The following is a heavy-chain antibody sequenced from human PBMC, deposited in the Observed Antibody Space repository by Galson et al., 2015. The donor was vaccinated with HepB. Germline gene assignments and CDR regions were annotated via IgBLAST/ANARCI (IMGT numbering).Heavy chain of an antibody. V-gene: IGHV1-3*01. Sequence: SVKVSCKASGYTFTSYAMHWVRQAPGQRLEWMGWINAGNGNTKYSQKFQGRVTITRDTSASTAYMELSSLRSEDTAVYYCARGYCSGGSCYPQDWGQGTLVTVSS. CDR3: ARGYCSGGSCYPQD. CDR1: GYTFTSYA. D-gene: IGHD2-15*01. CDR2: INAGNGNT. J-gene: IGHJ4*02.